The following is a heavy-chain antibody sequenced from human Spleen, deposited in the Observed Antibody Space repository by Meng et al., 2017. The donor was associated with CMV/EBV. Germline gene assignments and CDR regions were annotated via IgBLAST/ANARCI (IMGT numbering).Heavy chain of an antibody. CDR3: ARRPMLYCGTDCEFDL. V-gene: IGHV5-51*01. J-gene: IGHJ1*01. Sequence: GESLKISCTVSGGSISSSSYYWGWIRQPPGKGLEWMGIIYPGDSDTRYSPSFQGQVTISADKSISTAYLQWSSLKASDTAMYYCARRPMLYCGTDCEFDLWGQGTLVTVSS. CDR1: GGSISSSSYY. CDR2: IYPGDSDT. D-gene: IGHD2-21*01.